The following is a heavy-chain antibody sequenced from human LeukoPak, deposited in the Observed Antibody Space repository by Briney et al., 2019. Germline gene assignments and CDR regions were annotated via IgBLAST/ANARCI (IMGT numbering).Heavy chain of an antibody. D-gene: IGHD2-2*01. CDR2: INPNSGGT. Sequence: GASVTVSCKASGYTFTDYYLHWVRQAPGQGLEWMGWINPNSGGTNYALKFQGRVTMTRDTSISTAYMELSSLRSDDTAVYYCARGGYCTSTSCYVGGFDYWGQGTLVTVSS. CDR1: GYTFTDYY. CDR3: ARGGYCTSTSCYVGGFDY. J-gene: IGHJ4*02. V-gene: IGHV1-2*02.